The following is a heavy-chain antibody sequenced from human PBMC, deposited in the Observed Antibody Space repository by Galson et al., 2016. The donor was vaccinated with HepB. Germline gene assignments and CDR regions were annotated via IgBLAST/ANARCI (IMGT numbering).Heavy chain of an antibody. D-gene: IGHD3-10*01. J-gene: IGHJ5*02. Sequence: SETLSLTCTVSGGAISSYSWNWIRQPAGKGLEWIGRFYTSGNTNYNPSLKSRVTMSVDTSKKQFSLKLTSVTAADTAVYYCAGGFLEYYYASGKFTGGWFDPWGQGTLVTVSS. CDR2: FYTSGNT. CDR3: AGGFLEYYYASGKFTGGWFDP. V-gene: IGHV4-4*07. CDR1: GGAISSYS.